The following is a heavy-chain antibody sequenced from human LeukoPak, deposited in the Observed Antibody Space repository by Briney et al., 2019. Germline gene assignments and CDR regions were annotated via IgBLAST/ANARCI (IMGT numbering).Heavy chain of an antibody. D-gene: IGHD4-17*01. CDR2: IYYSGST. J-gene: IGHJ4*02. CDR1: GGSISSSRYY. V-gene: IGHV4-39*01. CDR3: ARHHRATTVTIVDY. Sequence: PSETLSLTCTVSGGSISSSRYYWGWIRQPPGRGLEWIGSIYYSGSTYYNPSLKSRVTISLDTSKNQFSLKLSSVTAADTAMYYCARHHRATTVTIVDYWGQGTLVTVSS.